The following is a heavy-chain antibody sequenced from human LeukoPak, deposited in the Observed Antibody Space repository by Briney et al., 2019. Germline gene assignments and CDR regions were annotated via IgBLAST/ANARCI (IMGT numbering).Heavy chain of an antibody. J-gene: IGHJ4*02. CDR3: ARDIVAAGLFFDY. CDR1: GFTFSDYY. Sequence: GGSLRLSCAASGFTFSDYYMSWIRQAPGKGLECVSYIRGSGSDIYYADSVKGRFTISRDNAKNSLYLQMNSLRAEDTAVYYCARDIVAAGLFFDYWGQGTPVTVSS. V-gene: IGHV3-11*01. D-gene: IGHD6-13*01. CDR2: IRGSGSDI.